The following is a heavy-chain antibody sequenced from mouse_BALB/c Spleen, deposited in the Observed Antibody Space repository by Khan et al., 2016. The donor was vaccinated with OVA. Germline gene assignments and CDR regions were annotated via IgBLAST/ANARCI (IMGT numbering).Heavy chain of an antibody. CDR2: IFPGDGST. Sequence: VQLQESGAELVKPGASVKLSCKASGYTFTSYDINWVRQRPEQGLEWIGRIFPGDGSTKYNEKFKGKATLTTDKSSSTAYMQLSRLTSEDSAVYFCARGSTMMSWFAYWGQGTLVTVSA. CDR1: GYTFTSYD. CDR3: ARGSTMMSWFAY. J-gene: IGHJ3*01. V-gene: IGHV1-85*01. D-gene: IGHD2-4*01.